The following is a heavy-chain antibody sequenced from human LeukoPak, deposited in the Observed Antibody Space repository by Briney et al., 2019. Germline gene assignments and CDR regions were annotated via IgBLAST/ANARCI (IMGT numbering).Heavy chain of an antibody. Sequence: PGGSLRLSCAASGFTFSSYSMNWVRQAPGKGLEWVSSISSSSSYIYYADSVKGRFTISRGNAKNSLYLQMNSLRAEDTAVYYCARDIDYGSGSSDYWGQGTLVTVSS. D-gene: IGHD3-10*01. V-gene: IGHV3-21*01. CDR2: ISSSSSYI. CDR3: ARDIDYGSGSSDY. CDR1: GFTFSSYS. J-gene: IGHJ4*02.